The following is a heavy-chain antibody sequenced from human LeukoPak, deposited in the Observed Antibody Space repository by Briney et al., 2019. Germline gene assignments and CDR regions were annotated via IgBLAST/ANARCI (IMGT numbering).Heavy chain of an antibody. J-gene: IGHJ6*02. D-gene: IGHD3-10*01. CDR3: ARAWYYGSGGSSYYYYGMDV. CDR2: MNPNSGNT. Sequence: ASVKVSCKASGYTFTSYDINWVRQATGQGLEWMGWMNPNSGNTGYAQKFQGRVTITRNTSISTAYMELSSLRSEDTAVYYCARAWYYGSGGSSYYYYGMDVWGQGTTVTVSS. CDR1: GYTFTSYD. V-gene: IGHV1-8*03.